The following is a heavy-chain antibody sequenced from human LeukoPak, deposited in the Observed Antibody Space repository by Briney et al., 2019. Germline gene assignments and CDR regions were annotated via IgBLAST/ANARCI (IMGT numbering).Heavy chain of an antibody. CDR2: IIPILGIA. CDR3: ARESSLGGGRYFDY. V-gene: IGHV1-69*04. Sequence: LRASVKVSCEASGGTFSSYAISWVRQAPGQGLEWMGRIIPILGIANYAQKFQGRVTITADKSTSTAYMELSSLRSEDTAVYYCARESSLGGGRYFDYWGQGTLVTVSS. CDR1: GGTFSSYA. D-gene: IGHD3-16*01. J-gene: IGHJ4*02.